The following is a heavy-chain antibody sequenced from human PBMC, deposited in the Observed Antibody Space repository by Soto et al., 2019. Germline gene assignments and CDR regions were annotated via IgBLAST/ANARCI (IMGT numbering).Heavy chain of an antibody. CDR2: IIPIFGTA. J-gene: IGHJ2*01. D-gene: IGHD6-6*01. CDR3: ARGSSSSPPLIHWYFDL. V-gene: IGHV1-69*01. Sequence: QVQLVQSGAEVKKPGSSVQVSCKASGGTFSSYAISWVRQAPGQGLEWMGGIIPIFGTANYAQKFQGRVTITADESTSTAYMELSSLRSEDTAVYYCARGSSSSPPLIHWYFDLWGRGTLVTVSS. CDR1: GGTFSSYA.